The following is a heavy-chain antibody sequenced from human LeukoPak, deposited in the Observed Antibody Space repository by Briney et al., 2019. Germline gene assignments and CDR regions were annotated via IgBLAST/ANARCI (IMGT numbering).Heavy chain of an antibody. CDR2: ISGSGGIT. Sequence: GGSLRLSCAASGFTFSSYVMSWVRQAPGKGQEWVSGISGSGGITYYADSVKGRFTISRDNSKNTLYLLMNSLRAEDTAVYYCARGRGLIIPLDYWGQGTLVTVSS. CDR1: GFTFSSYV. V-gene: IGHV3-23*01. D-gene: IGHD3-10*01. J-gene: IGHJ4*02. CDR3: ARGRGLIIPLDY.